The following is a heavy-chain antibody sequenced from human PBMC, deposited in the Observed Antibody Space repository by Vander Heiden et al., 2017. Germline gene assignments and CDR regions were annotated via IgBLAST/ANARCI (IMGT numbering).Heavy chain of an antibody. J-gene: IGHJ6*02. CDR2: INPYNGGA. CDR3: ARDHCTSINCYENLYRGMDV. Sequence: QVQLVQSGAEVTKPGASVKVSCKASGYTFTGYYMHGVRQAPGQGLEWMGWINPYNGGATYAQKFQGRVTSTRDTSISTAYMELSRLRSDDTAVYYCARDHCTSINCYENLYRGMDVWGQGTTVTVSS. D-gene: IGHD2-2*01. CDR1: GYTFTGYY. V-gene: IGHV1-2*02.